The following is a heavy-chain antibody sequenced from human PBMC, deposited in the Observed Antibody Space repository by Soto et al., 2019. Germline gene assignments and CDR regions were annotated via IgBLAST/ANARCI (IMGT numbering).Heavy chain of an antibody. V-gene: IGHV5-51*01. CDR1: GYRFTSHW. CDR2: IYPGDSDT. D-gene: IGHD2-8*02. CDR3: ARSWSDGPHDY. Sequence: PGESLKISCKGSGYRFTSHWIVWVRQMPGKGLEWMGIIYPGDSDTRYSPSFQGHVTISADNSISTAYLQWSSLKASDTAMYYCARSWSDGPHDYWGQGTLVTVSS. J-gene: IGHJ4*02.